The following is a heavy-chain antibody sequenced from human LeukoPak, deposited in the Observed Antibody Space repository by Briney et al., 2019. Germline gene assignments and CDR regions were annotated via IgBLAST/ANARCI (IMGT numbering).Heavy chain of an antibody. J-gene: IGHJ4*02. V-gene: IGHV1-69*04. Sequence: GASVKVSCKASGGTFSSYAISWVRQAPGQGLEWMGRIIPILGIANYAQKFQGRVTMTSDTSINTAYMELSSLRSEDTAVYYCARGPPVGWLAQAGNDYWGQGTLVTVSS. CDR2: IIPILGIA. CDR3: ARGPPVGWLAQAGNDY. D-gene: IGHD6-19*01. CDR1: GGTFSSYA.